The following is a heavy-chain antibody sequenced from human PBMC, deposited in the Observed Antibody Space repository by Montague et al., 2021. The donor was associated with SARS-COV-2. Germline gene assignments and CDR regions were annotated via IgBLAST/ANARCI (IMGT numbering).Heavy chain of an antibody. Sequence: TLSLTCTVSGGSISSGSYYWSWIRQPAGKGLEWIGRIYTSGSTNYNPSLKSRVTISVDTSKNQFSLKLSSVTAADTAVYYCARAVGFDFDPWGQGTLVTVSS. CDR1: GGSISSGSYY. CDR3: ARAVGFDFDP. CDR2: IYTSGST. J-gene: IGHJ5*02. V-gene: IGHV4-61*02. D-gene: IGHD1-26*01.